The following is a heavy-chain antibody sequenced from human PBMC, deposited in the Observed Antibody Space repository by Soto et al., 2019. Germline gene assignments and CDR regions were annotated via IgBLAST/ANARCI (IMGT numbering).Heavy chain of an antibody. V-gene: IGHV3-21*01. Sequence: EVQLVESGGGLVKPGGSVRLSCVASGLMYSSYSMSWVRQAPGKGLEWVAFISLSGSQINYAASVEGRFTISRDNAKNALYLQMNSVRGEDKAIYYCARVISCGGGTCSSVHQYYGMDVWGQGTTVTVSS. D-gene: IGHD2-21*01. CDR1: GLMYSSYS. J-gene: IGHJ6*02. CDR3: ARVISCGGGTCSSVHQYYGMDV. CDR2: ISLSGSQI.